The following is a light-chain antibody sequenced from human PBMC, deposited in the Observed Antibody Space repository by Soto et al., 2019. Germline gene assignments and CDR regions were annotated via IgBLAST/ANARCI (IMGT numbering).Light chain of an antibody. V-gene: IGKV3-11*01. CDR1: QSVGNS. CDR2: DVY. CDR3: QQRAYWPLI. J-gene: IGKJ4*01. Sequence: EIVLTQSPAALSLSPGERATLSCRASQSVGNSLDWYQQKPGQAQSLLIYDVYSKPLGIPARFTGSGSGTDFTLTISGLQPEDFAVYYCQQRAYWPLIFGGGTKVEIK.